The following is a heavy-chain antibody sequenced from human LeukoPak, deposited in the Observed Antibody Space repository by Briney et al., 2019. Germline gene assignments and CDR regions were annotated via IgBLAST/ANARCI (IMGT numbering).Heavy chain of an antibody. J-gene: IGHJ4*02. Sequence: GGSLRLSCAASGFTLSSYAMHWVRQAPGKGLEWVAIVSYDGNNKYYADSVKGRFTISRDDSRNTLSLQMNSLRTEDTAVYYCVWSSSWDKRFYLDQWGQGTLVTVSS. CDR1: GFTLSSYA. CDR2: VSYDGNNK. CDR3: VWSSSWDKRFYLDQ. V-gene: IGHV3-30-3*01. D-gene: IGHD6-6*01.